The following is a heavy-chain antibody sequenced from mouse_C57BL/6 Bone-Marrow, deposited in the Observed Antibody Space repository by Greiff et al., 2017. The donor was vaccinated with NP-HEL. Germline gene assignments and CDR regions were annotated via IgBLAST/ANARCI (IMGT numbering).Heavy chain of an antibody. CDR1: GFNIKDDY. CDR3: TINRGAMDY. CDR2: IDPENGDT. V-gene: IGHV14-4*01. J-gene: IGHJ4*01. Sequence: VQLQQSGAELVRPGASVKLSCAASGFNIKDDYMHWVKQRPEQGLEWIGWIDPENGDTEYAPKFQGKATITADTSSNTAYLQLSSLTSEDTAVYYCTINRGAMDYWGQGTSVTVSS. D-gene: IGHD2-14*01.